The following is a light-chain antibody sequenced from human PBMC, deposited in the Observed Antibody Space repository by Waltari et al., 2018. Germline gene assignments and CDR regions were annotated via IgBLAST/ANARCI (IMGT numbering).Light chain of an antibody. J-gene: IGLJ2*01. CDR3: QTWGTGIVV. Sequence: QLVLTQSPSASASLGASVKLTCTLSSAHSSYAIAWHQQQPEKGPRYLMKLNSDGSPSKGDGIPDRFSGSSSGAERYLTISSLQSEDEADYYCQTWGTGIVVFGGGTKLTVL. CDR1: SAHSSYA. V-gene: IGLV4-69*01. CDR2: LNSDGSP.